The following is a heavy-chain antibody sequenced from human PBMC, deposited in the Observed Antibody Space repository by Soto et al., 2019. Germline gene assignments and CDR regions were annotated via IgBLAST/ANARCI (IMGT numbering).Heavy chain of an antibody. CDR2: ISSSSSYI. CDR3: ARAVGYCSGGSCYTDYYYYYYMDG. D-gene: IGHD2-15*01. J-gene: IGHJ6*03. Sequence: EVQLVESGGGLVKPGGSLRLSCAASGFTFSSYSMNWVRQAPGKELEWVSSISSSSSYIYYADSVKGRFTISRDNAKNSLYLQMNSLRGEDTAVYYFARAVGYCSGGSCYTDYYYYYYMDGWGKGTTVTVSS. CDR1: GFTFSSYS. V-gene: IGHV3-21*01.